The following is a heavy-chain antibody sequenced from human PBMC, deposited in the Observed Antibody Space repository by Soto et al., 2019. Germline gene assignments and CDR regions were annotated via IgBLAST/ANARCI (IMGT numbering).Heavy chain of an antibody. J-gene: IGHJ6*02. V-gene: IGHV4-34*01. D-gene: IGHD3-3*01. Sequence: QVQLQQWGAGLLKPSETLSLTCAVYGGSFSGYYWSWIRQPPGKGLEWIGEINHSGSTNYNPSLKSRVTISVDKSKNQFSLKLSSVTAADTAVYYCARVDTILYYYGMDVWGQGTTVTVSS. CDR3: ARVDTILYYYGMDV. CDR1: GGSFSGYY. CDR2: INHSGST.